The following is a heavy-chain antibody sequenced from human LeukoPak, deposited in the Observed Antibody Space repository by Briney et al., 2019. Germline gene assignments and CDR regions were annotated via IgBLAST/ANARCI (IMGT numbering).Heavy chain of an antibody. V-gene: IGHV3-33*01. CDR3: AREVSSSWSYAFDI. J-gene: IGHJ3*02. Sequence: PGGSLRLSCAASGFTFSSYGMHWVRQAPGKGLEWVAVIWYDGSNKYYADSVKGRFTISRDNSKNTLYLQMNSLRAEDTAVYYCAREVSSSWSYAFDIWGQGTMVTVSS. CDR1: GFTFSSYG. D-gene: IGHD6-13*01. CDR2: IWYDGSNK.